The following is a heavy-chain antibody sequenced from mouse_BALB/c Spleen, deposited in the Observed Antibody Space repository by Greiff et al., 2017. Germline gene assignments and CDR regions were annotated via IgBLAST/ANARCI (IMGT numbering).Heavy chain of an antibody. J-gene: IGHJ2*01. CDR2: IDPENGNT. CDR3: AGGGNYVDY. CDR1: GFNIKDYY. V-gene: IGHV14-1*02. D-gene: IGHD1-1*02. Sequence: VQLQQSGAELVRPGALVKLSCKASGFNIKDYYMHWVKQRPEQGLEWIGWIDPENGNTIYDPKFQGKASITADTSSNTAYLQLSSLTSEETAVYYCAGGGNYVDYWGQGTPLTVSS.